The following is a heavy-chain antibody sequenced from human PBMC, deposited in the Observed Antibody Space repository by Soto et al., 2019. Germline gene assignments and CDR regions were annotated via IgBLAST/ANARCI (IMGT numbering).Heavy chain of an antibody. D-gene: IGHD2-15*01. CDR2: FTPKFGTA. V-gene: IGHV1-69*01. Sequence: QVQLVQSGAEVKKPGSSVKVSCRASGVTFTDHAISWLRQAPGQGLEWIGGFTPKFGTANYAPNFQGIVPITADESKTPAWVRPSSLSAEYSAGDFGARGVASSFEHCYFDLWGHGTLITVSS. J-gene: IGHJ2*01. CDR3: ARGVASSFEHCYFDL. CDR1: GVTFTDHA.